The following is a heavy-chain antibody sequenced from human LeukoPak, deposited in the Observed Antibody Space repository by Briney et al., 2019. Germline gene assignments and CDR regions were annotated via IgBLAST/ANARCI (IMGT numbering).Heavy chain of an antibody. Sequence: SETPSLTCTVSGGSISSGSYYWSWIRQPPGKGLEWTGRIYTSGSTNYNPSLKSRVTVSVDTSKNQFSLKLSSVTAADTAVYYCARETRGYCSSTSCYGSRYYFDYWGQGTLVTVSS. D-gene: IGHD2-2*01. CDR3: ARETRGYCSSTSCYGSRYYFDY. CDR1: GGSISSGSYY. J-gene: IGHJ4*02. V-gene: IGHV4-61*02. CDR2: IYTSGST.